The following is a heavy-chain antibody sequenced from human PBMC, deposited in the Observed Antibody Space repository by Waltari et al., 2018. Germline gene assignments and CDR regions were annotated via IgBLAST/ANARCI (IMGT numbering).Heavy chain of an antibody. CDR1: GYTLTELS. Sequence: QVQLVQSGAEVKKPGASVKVSCKVFGYTLTELSMHWVRQAPGKGLEWMGGFDPEDGETNYAQKFQGRVTITADESTSTAYMELSSLRSEDTAVYYCARDGYSSGWYLPQHWGQGTLVTVSS. CDR2: FDPEDGET. J-gene: IGHJ1*01. D-gene: IGHD6-19*01. CDR3: ARDGYSSGWYLPQH. V-gene: IGHV1-24*01.